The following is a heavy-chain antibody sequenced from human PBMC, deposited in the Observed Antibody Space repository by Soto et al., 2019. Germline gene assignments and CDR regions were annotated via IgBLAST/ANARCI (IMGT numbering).Heavy chain of an antibody. CDR1: GFTFNPYS. J-gene: IGHJ6*02. CDR3: ARARCTTTSCYRGLDV. V-gene: IGHV3-48*02. Sequence: EEVLVESGGGFVQPGGSLRLSCAASGFTFNPYSVNWVRQAPGKGLEWISHISSRGTAINYADSVKGRFTISRDNAKNSLFLQMNSLRDEDTAVYYCARARCTTTSCYRGLDVWGQGTTVTVSS. D-gene: IGHD2-2*02. CDR2: ISSRGTAI.